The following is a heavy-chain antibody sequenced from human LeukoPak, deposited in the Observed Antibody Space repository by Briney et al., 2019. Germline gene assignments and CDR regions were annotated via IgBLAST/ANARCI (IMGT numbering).Heavy chain of an antibody. Sequence: GGSVKVSCKASGGTFSSYTISWVRQAPGQGLEWMGRIIPILNITDYAQNFQGRVTLTADKSTSTAYMELSTLRSEDTAVYYCAKDGVVVVATSVYYYYYGMDVWGQGTTVTVS. D-gene: IGHD2-2*01. J-gene: IGHJ6*02. V-gene: IGHV1-69*02. CDR3: AKDGVVVVATSVYYYYYGMDV. CDR2: IIPILNIT. CDR1: GGTFSSYT.